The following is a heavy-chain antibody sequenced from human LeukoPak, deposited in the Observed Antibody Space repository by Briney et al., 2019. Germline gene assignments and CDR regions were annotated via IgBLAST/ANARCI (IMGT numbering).Heavy chain of an antibody. Sequence: GASVKVSCKASGYTFTGYYMHWVRQAPGQGLEWMGWINPNGGATNYAQKFQGRVTMTRDTPINTAYMELGGLRSDDTAIYYCAKRIVGGLGSDDWGQGTLVTVSS. J-gene: IGHJ4*02. CDR2: INPNGGAT. D-gene: IGHD1-26*01. V-gene: IGHV1-2*02. CDR1: GYTFTGYY. CDR3: AKRIVGGLGSDD.